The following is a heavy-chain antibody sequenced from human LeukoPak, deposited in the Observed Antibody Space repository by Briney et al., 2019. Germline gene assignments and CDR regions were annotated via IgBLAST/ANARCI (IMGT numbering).Heavy chain of an antibody. V-gene: IGHV3-23*01. CDR3: VRKVYYYMDV. J-gene: IGHJ6*04. CDR1: GVTLGRYA. CDR2: ISPSGDAT. D-gene: IGHD3-10*01. Sequence: GQSLRLSCAASGVTLGRYAVNWARQAPGRGLEWVSYISPSGDATVYAESVKGRFTISRDNSKNMAYLHLDSLRAEDTAKYYCVRKVYYYMDVWGNGTTVTVSS.